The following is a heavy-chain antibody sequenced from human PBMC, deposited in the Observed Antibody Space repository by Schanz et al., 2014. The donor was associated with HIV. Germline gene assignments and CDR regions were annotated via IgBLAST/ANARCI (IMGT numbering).Heavy chain of an antibody. CDR3: AKGRAAWHPEY. J-gene: IGHJ4*02. Sequence: EVQLLDSGGGFVQPGGSLRLSCAASGFTFSSHAMHWVRQAPGKGLEWVSVITGRASSTYYADSVKGRFTISRDNSKNPLFLPMHSLGVEDTAIYFCAKGRAAWHPEYWGQGTLVTVSS. CDR2: ITGRASST. V-gene: IGHV3-23*01. D-gene: IGHD2-15*01. CDR1: GFTFSSHA.